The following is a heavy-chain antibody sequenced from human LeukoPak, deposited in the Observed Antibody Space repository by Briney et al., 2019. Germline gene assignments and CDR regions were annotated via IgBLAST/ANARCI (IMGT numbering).Heavy chain of an antibody. CDR3: ARTAPYYYDSSGFDY. Sequence: GASVKVSCKASGYTFTSYYMHWVRQAPGQGLECVGIINPSGDPTTYAQKFQGRVTMTRDTSINTAYMELSRLRSDDTAVYYCARTAPYYYDSSGFDYWGQGTLVTVSS. CDR2: INPSGDPT. J-gene: IGHJ4*02. D-gene: IGHD3-22*01. CDR1: GYTFTSYY. V-gene: IGHV1-46*01.